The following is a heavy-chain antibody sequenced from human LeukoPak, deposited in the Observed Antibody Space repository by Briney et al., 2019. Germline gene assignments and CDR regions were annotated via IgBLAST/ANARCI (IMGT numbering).Heavy chain of an antibody. V-gene: IGHV3-7*01. D-gene: IGHD5-12*01. CDR2: IKPDGNEE. CDR1: GFTFSRDW. CDR3: AREIWWRFDH. J-gene: IGHJ4*02. Sequence: GGSLRLSCSASGFTFSRDWMSWVRHTPGKGLECVAKIKPDGNEEYYMDSVKGRFTISRDNSKNSLYLYLISLRDEDTAVYYCAREIWWRFDHWGQGSLVTVSS.